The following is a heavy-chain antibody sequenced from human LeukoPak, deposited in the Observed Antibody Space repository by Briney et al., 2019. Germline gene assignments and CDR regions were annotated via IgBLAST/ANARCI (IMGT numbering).Heavy chain of an antibody. Sequence: GGSLRLSCAASGFTFSNYEMNWVRQAPGKGLEWVSYIGSSGSRIYYVDSVKGRFTISRDNAKNSLYLQMNSLRAEDTAGYYCVTIRYFHWLFPDWGQGTLVTVSS. J-gene: IGHJ4*02. CDR1: GFTFSNYE. V-gene: IGHV3-48*03. CDR3: VTIRYFHWLFPD. CDR2: IGSSGSRI. D-gene: IGHD3-9*01.